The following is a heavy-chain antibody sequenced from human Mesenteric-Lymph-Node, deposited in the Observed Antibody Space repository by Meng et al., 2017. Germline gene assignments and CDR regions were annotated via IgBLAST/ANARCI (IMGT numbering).Heavy chain of an antibody. CDR3: ARHKLQCRCFDY. J-gene: IGHJ4*02. D-gene: IGHD2-2*01. CDR1: GGSFSGYY. Sequence: SETLSLTCAVYGGSFSGYYWSWIRQPPGKGLEWIGEINHSGSTNYNPSLKSRVTISVDTSKNQFSLKLSSVTAADTAVYYCARHKLQCRCFDYWGQGTRVTVSS. V-gene: IGHV4-34*01. CDR2: INHSGST.